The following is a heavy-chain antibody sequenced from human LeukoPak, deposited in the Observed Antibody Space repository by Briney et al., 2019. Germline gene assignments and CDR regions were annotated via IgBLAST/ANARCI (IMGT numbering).Heavy chain of an antibody. Sequence: PSETLSLTCTVSGGSISSYYWSWIRQPPRKGLEWIGYIYYSGSTNYNPSLKSRVTISVDTSKNQFSLKLSSVTAADTAVYYCARALGATQVGYWGQGTLVTVSS. CDR1: GGSISSYY. CDR2: IYYSGST. CDR3: ARALGATQVGY. J-gene: IGHJ4*02. D-gene: IGHD1-26*01. V-gene: IGHV4-59*01.